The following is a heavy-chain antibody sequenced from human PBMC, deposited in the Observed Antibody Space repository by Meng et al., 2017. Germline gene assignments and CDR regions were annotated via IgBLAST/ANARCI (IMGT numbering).Heavy chain of an antibody. CDR2: INEFGST. CDR1: GGSFSGYY. D-gene: IGHD5-12*01. Sequence: QVQLQGWGAGILGTSETRSLICAVYGGSFSGYYWNWIRQPPGKGLEWIGEINEFGSTNYNPSLKSRVTILVDTSKNQFSLKLRSVTAADTAVYYCARQRGPDFWGQGSLVTVSS. CDR3: ARQRGPDF. V-gene: IGHV4-34*01. J-gene: IGHJ4*02.